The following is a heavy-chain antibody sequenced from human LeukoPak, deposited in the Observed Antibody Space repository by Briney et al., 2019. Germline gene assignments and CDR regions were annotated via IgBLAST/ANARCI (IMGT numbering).Heavy chain of an antibody. V-gene: IGHV4-59*08. CDR1: GGSISSYY. D-gene: IGHD6-13*01. CDR3: ARHGQMKKTYSSSWYPFDY. CDR2: IYYSGST. J-gene: IGHJ4*02. Sequence: PSETLSLTCTVSGGSISSYYWSWIRQPPGKGLEWIGYIYYSGSTNYNPSLKSRVTISVDTSKNQFSLRLSSVSAADTAVYSCARHGQMKKTYSSSWYPFDYWGQGTLVTVSS.